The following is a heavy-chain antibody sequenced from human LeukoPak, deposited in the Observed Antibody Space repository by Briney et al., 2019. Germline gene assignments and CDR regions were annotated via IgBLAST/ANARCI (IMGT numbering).Heavy chain of an antibody. Sequence: PGGSPRLSCAASGFTFSTSGMHWVRQAPGKGLEWVAFIRYDGSNKYYGDSVKGRFTISRGNSKNTLYLQMNSLRAEDTAVYYCAKGIVIVSATGVDYWGQGTLVTVSS. CDR1: GFTFSTSG. CDR2: IRYDGSNK. V-gene: IGHV3-30*02. CDR3: AKGIVIVSATGVDY. J-gene: IGHJ4*02. D-gene: IGHD2/OR15-2a*01.